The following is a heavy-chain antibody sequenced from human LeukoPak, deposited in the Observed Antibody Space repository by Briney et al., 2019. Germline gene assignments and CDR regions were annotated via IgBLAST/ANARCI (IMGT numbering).Heavy chain of an antibody. V-gene: IGHV3-23*01. Sequence: GGSLRLSCAASGFTFSSYAMSWVRQAPGKGLEWVSAISGSGGSTYCADSVKGRFTISRDNSKNTLYLQMNSLRAEDTAVYYCAKDGVYYDSSGYQDYWGQGTLVTVSS. CDR1: GFTFSSYA. CDR2: ISGSGGST. CDR3: AKDGVYYDSSGYQDY. D-gene: IGHD3-22*01. J-gene: IGHJ4*02.